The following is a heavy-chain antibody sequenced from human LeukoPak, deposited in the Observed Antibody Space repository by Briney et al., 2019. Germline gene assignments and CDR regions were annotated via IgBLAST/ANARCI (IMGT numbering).Heavy chain of an antibody. V-gene: IGHV3-30-3*01. D-gene: IGHD3-22*01. CDR1: GFTFSSYA. CDR2: ISYDGSNK. Sequence: PGRSLRLSCAASGFTFSSYAMHWVRQAPGKGLEWVAVISYDGSNKYYADSVKGRFTISRDNSKNTLYLQMNSLRAEDTAVYYCAKGASPYYYDSSGYYLFNYFDYWGQGTLVTVSS. CDR3: AKGASPYYYDSSGYYLFNYFDY. J-gene: IGHJ4*02.